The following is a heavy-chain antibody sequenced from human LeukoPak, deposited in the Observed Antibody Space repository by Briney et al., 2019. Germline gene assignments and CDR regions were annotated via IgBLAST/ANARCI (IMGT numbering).Heavy chain of an antibody. CDR1: GYTLTELS. J-gene: IGHJ3*02. CDR2: FDPEDGET. D-gene: IGHD2-15*01. Sequence: ASVKVSCKVSGYTLTELSMHWVRQAPGKGLEWMGGFDPEDGETIYAQKFQGRVTITADKSTSTAYMELSSLRSEDTAVYYCARVFMYCSGGSCYKYSAFDIWGQGTMVTVSS. CDR3: ARVFMYCSGGSCYKYSAFDI. V-gene: IGHV1-24*01.